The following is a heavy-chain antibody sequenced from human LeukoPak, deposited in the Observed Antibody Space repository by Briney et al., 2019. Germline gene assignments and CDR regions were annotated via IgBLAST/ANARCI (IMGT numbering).Heavy chain of an antibody. CDR1: GGSISSGDYY. CDR3: ARHGGFVPYFDY. J-gene: IGHJ4*02. CDR2: IYYSGST. D-gene: IGHD3-16*01. Sequence: SQTLSLTCTVSGGSISSGDYYWSWIRQPPGKGLEWIGYIYYSGSTYYNPSLKSRVTISVDTSKNQFSLKLSSVTAADTAVYYCARHGGFVPYFDYWGQGTLVTVSS. V-gene: IGHV4-30-4*01.